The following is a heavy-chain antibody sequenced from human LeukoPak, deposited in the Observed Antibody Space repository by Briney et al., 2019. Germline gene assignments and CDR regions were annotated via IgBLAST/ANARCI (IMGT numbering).Heavy chain of an antibody. Sequence: ASVKVSCKASGGTFSRNAISWVRQAPGQGLEWMGGIIPIFGTANYAENFQGRVTITTDEITSTAYMELRSLRSEDTAVYYCASPDASIVSAFDYWGQGTLVTVSS. J-gene: IGHJ4*02. D-gene: IGHD3-16*02. CDR3: ASPDASIVSAFDY. CDR2: IIPIFGTA. CDR1: GGTFSRNA. V-gene: IGHV1-69*05.